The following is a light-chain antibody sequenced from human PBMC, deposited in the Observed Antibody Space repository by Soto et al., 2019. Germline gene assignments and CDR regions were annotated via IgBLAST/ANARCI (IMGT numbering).Light chain of an antibody. Sequence: DVVLTQSPLSLPVTLGQPASISCRSSHTLVYSTGNIFLNWYLQRPGQSPRRLIYMISNRDSGVPDRFSGSGSGTDFTLKISRVEAEDVGIYYCMQGTHWPWTFGEGTRVELK. CDR1: HTLVYSTGNIF. CDR3: MQGTHWPWT. J-gene: IGKJ1*01. V-gene: IGKV2-30*01. CDR2: MIS.